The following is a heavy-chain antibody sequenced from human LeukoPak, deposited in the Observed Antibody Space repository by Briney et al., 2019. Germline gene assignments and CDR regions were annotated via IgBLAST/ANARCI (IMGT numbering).Heavy chain of an antibody. CDR2: IYSGGST. CDR1: GFTVSSNY. D-gene: IGHD1-26*01. CDR3: AKDQGASSYSFDY. J-gene: IGHJ4*02. V-gene: IGHV3-66*01. Sequence: GGSLRLSCAASGFTVSSNYMSWVRQAPGKGLEWVSVIYSGGSTYYADSVKGRFTISRDNSKNTLYLQMNSLRAEDTAVYYCAKDQGASSYSFDYWGRGTLVTVSS.